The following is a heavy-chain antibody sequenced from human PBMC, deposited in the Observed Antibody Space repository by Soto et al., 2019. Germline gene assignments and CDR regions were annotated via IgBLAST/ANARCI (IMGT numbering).Heavy chain of an antibody. CDR3: ARDRVGSGYYYHGMDV. CDR1: GFTFSSYG. CDR2: IWYDGSNK. Sequence: QVQLVESGGGVVQPGRSLRLSCVGSGFTFSSYGMHWVRQAPGKGLEWVAVIWYDGSNKYFADSVKGRFTISRDNSGNTLYLQMNSLRAEDTAVYYCARDRVGSGYYYHGMDVWGQGTTVTVSS. V-gene: IGHV3-33*01. J-gene: IGHJ6*02. D-gene: IGHD3-22*01.